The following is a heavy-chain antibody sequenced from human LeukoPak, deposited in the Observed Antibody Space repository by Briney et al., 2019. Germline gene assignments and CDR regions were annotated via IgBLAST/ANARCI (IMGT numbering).Heavy chain of an antibody. V-gene: IGHV3-9*01. Sequence: GGSLRLSCAASGFTFSSYAMSWGRQAPGKGLEWVSGISWNSGSIGYAGSVKGRFTISRDNAKNSLYLQMNSLRAEDTALYYCAKGSESDYDSSGYYQTYYFDYWGQGTLVTVSS. D-gene: IGHD3-22*01. CDR1: GFTFSSYA. CDR3: AKGSESDYDSSGYYQTYYFDY. J-gene: IGHJ4*02. CDR2: ISWNSGSI.